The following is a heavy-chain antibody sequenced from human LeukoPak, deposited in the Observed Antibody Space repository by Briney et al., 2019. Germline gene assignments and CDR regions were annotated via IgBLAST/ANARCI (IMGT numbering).Heavy chain of an antibody. V-gene: IGHV4-39*07. D-gene: IGHD6-19*01. J-gene: IGHJ6*03. CDR3: AGSVAGTHYYYYYYMDV. CDR2: IYYSGST. Sequence: SETLSLTCTVSGGSISSSSYYWGWIRQPPGKGLEWIGSIYYSGSTYYNPSLKSRVTISVDTSKNQFSLKLSSVTAADTAVYYCAGSVAGTHYYYYYYMDVWGKGTTVTVSS. CDR1: GGSISSSSYY.